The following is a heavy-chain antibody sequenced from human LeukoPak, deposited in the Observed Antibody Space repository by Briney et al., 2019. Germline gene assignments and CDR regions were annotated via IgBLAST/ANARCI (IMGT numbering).Heavy chain of an antibody. Sequence: PGGSLRLSCAVSGFTFSSYSMKWVRQAPGKGLEWVSSISSSSSYIYYADSVKGRFTISRDNAKNSLCLQMNSLRAEDTAVYYCASPPTMIVGHWGQGTLVTVSS. V-gene: IGHV3-21*01. J-gene: IGHJ4*02. CDR2: ISSSSSYI. CDR3: ASPPTMIVGH. CDR1: GFTFSSYS. D-gene: IGHD3-22*01.